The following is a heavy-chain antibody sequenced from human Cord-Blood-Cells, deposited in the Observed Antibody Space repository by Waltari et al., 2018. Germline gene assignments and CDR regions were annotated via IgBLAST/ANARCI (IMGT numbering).Heavy chain of an antibody. CDR1: GGSISSYY. J-gene: IGHJ3*02. V-gene: IGHV4-4*07. CDR3: ARVTNWGSDAFDI. CDR2: TYTSGST. Sequence: QVQLQESGPGLVKPSETLSLTCTVSGGSISSYYWSWIRQPAGKGREWIGRTYTSGSTNYNPSLKSRVTMSVDTAKNQFSLKLSSVTAADTAVYYCARVTNWGSDAFDIWGQGTMVTVSS. D-gene: IGHD7-27*01.